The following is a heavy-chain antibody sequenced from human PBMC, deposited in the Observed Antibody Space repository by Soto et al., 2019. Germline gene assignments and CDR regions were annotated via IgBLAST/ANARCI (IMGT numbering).Heavy chain of an antibody. CDR3: ARISTILRFLEWLYYGMDV. D-gene: IGHD3-3*01. Sequence: PSETLSLTCTVSGGSISSSSYYWGWIRQPPGKWLEWIGSIYYSGSTYYNPSLKSRVTISVDTSKNQFSLKLSSVTAADTAVYYCARISTILRFLEWLYYGMDVWGQGTTVTVSS. J-gene: IGHJ6*02. CDR1: GGSISSSSYY. CDR2: IYYSGST. V-gene: IGHV4-39*01.